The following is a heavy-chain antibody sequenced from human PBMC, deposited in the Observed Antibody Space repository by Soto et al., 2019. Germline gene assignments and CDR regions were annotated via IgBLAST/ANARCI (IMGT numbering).Heavy chain of an antibody. V-gene: IGHV1-2*04. CDR3: ARGNGLLWFGELFNTPPGGMDV. Sequence: GASVKVSCKASGYTYTGYYMHWVRQAPGQGLEWMGWINPNSGGTNYAQKFQGWVTMTRDTSISTAYMELSRLRSDDTAVYYCARGNGLLWFGELFNTPPGGMDVWGQGTSVTVSS. CDR2: INPNSGGT. D-gene: IGHD3-10*01. J-gene: IGHJ6*02. CDR1: GYTYTGYY.